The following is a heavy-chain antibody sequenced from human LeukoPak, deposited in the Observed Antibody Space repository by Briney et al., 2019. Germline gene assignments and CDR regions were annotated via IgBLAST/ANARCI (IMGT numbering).Heavy chain of an antibody. CDR1: VGTFSSYA. CDR2: IIPIFGTA. V-gene: IGHV1-69*06. CDR3: AREGYSSGWLDY. Sequence: ASVKVPCKASVGTFSSYAISWVPQAPGQGLEWMGGIIPIFGTANYAQKFQRRVTITADKSTSTAYMELSSLRSEDTAVYDCAREGYSSGWLDYWGQGTLVTVSS. J-gene: IGHJ4*02. D-gene: IGHD6-19*01.